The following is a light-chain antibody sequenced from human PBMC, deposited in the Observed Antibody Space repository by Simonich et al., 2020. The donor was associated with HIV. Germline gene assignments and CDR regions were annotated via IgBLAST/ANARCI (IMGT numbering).Light chain of an antibody. CDR1: QSISSY. J-gene: IGKJ4*01. CDR3: QRYNTYSLT. Sequence: DIQMTQSPSSLSASVGDRVTITCRASQSISSYLNWYQQKPGKAPKLLIYAASTLQSGVPSRFSGSGSGTDFTLTISNLQPEDFATYYCQRYNTYSLTFGGGTKVEIK. CDR2: AAS. V-gene: IGKV1-39*01.